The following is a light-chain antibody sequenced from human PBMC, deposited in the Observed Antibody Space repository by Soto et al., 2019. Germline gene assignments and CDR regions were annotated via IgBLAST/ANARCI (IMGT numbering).Light chain of an antibody. V-gene: IGKV3-20*01. CDR2: SAS. Sequence: EIVLTQSPGTLSLSPGERATLSCRASQSVSSSYLAWYQQKPGQAPRLLIYSASSRATGVPDRFSGSGSGTDFTLTISRLEPEDFAVYYCQQYGTPGAFGPGTKVDIK. J-gene: IGKJ3*01. CDR3: QQYGTPGA. CDR1: QSVSSSY.